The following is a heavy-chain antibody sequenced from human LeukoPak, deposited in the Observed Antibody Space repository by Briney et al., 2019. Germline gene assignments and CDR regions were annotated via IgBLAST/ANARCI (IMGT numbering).Heavy chain of an antibody. CDR1: GVGLSVSSDV. CDR3: ARDVDWVYDAYDI. CDR2: TCYKSKLHN. Sequence: SQTLSLTCAIFGVGLSVSSDVWHWARQSLSRGVGWLGRTCYKSKLHNDYAVSVKSRMTTSTDTSKNQFSLHLNSVTPEDTAVYYCARDVDWVYDAYDIWGEGTMVTVSS. V-gene: IGHV6-1*01. J-gene: IGHJ3*02. D-gene: IGHD3-9*01.